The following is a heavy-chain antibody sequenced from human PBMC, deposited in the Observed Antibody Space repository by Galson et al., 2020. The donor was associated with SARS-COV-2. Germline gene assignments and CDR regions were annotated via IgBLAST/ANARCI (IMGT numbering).Heavy chain of an antibody. CDR1: GFTFSDYY. Sequence: GESLKISFASSGFTFSDYYMRWIRQAPGKGLEWVSYISSSFSTIYYAYSVKGRFTISRDNAKNSLYLQMNSLRAEDTAVYYCARDQNLRYFDGLVSYYGLEVWGQGTTVTVSS. D-gene: IGHD3-9*01. V-gene: IGHV3-11*01. J-gene: IGHJ6*02. CDR2: ISSSFSTI. CDR3: ARDQNLRYFDGLVSYYGLEV.